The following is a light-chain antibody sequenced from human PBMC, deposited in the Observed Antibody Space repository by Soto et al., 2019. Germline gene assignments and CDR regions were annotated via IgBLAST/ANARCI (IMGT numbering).Light chain of an antibody. CDR1: SSDIGGYNY. CDR3: SSYTSSSTRV. CDR2: GVS. Sequence: QSALTQPASVSGSPGQSITISCTGTSSDIGGYNYVSWYQQHPGKAPKLMIYGVSDRPSGVSTRFSGSRSGNTASLTISGVQAEDEADYYCSSYTSSSTRVFGGGTKLTVL. V-gene: IGLV2-14*01. J-gene: IGLJ2*01.